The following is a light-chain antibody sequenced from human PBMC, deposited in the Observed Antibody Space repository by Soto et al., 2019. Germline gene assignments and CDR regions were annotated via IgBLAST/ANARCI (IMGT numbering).Light chain of an antibody. Sequence: DIQMTQSPSSLSASLGHRVTITCQASQDIRNTLNWYQQKPGKAPKLLIYDASKLERGVPSRFSGGGSGTDFTFTISSLQPEDIATYYCQQYDNLPGYTFGQGTKLEI. CDR2: DAS. V-gene: IGKV1-33*01. J-gene: IGKJ2*01. CDR3: QQYDNLPGYT. CDR1: QDIRNT.